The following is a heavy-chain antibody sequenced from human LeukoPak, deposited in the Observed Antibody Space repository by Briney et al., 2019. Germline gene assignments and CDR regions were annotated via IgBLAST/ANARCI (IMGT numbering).Heavy chain of an antibody. D-gene: IGHD6-13*01. CDR2: IYYSGST. CDR3: ARGYSSSWYFNWFDP. Sequence: SETLSLTCTVSGGSISSYYWSWIRQPPGKGLEWIGYIYYSGSTNYNPSLKSRVTLSIDKSKNQFSLSLRSVTAADTAVYYCARGYSSSWYFNWFDPWGQGTLVTVSS. CDR1: GGSISSYY. V-gene: IGHV4-59*08. J-gene: IGHJ5*02.